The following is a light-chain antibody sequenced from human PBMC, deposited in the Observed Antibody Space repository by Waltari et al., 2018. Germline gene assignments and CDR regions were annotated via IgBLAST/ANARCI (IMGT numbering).Light chain of an antibody. CDR2: GAS. J-gene: IGKJ4*01. Sequence: ETVMTQSPATLSLSPGERATLSCRASQSVSSNFLSWYQQKPGQAPRLLIYGASTRATGIPASFSGSGSGTDFTLTISSLQPEDFAVYYCQQDYNLPLTFGGGTKVEIK. V-gene: IGKV3D-7*01. CDR3: QQDYNLPLT. CDR1: QSVSSNF.